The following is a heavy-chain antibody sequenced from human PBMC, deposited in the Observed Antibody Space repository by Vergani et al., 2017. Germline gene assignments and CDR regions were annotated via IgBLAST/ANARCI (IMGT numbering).Heavy chain of an antibody. V-gene: IGHV4-30-4*08. CDR2: IYYSGST. D-gene: IGHD3-9*01. J-gene: IGHJ5*02. Sequence: QVQLQESGPGLVKPSQTLSLTCTVSGGSISSGDYYWSWIRQPPGKGLEWIGYIYYSGSTDYNPTLKSRFTRSVDTTKNKFSRKLSSVTAAATAVYYCAASPVLRYVDWLLGWFDPWGQGTLVTVSS. CDR3: AASPVLRYVDWLLGWFDP. CDR1: GGSISSGDYY.